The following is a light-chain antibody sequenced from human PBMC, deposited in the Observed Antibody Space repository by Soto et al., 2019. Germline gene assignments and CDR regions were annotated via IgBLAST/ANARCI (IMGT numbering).Light chain of an antibody. CDR1: QSVNRY. V-gene: IGKV3-11*01. J-gene: IGKJ4*01. CDR3: QQRSDWPST. CDR2: DAS. Sequence: EIVLTQSPATLSLSPGERATLSCRASQSVNRYFAWYQQKPGQPPRLLIYDASTRAPGIPARFSGSGSGTDFTLTIRSLEPEDFAVYYCQQRSDWPSTFGGGTKVEIK.